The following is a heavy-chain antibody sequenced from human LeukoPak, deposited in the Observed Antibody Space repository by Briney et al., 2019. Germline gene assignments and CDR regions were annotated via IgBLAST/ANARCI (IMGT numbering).Heavy chain of an antibody. J-gene: IGHJ4*02. Sequence: SETLSLTCTVSGGSISSGSYYWSWIRQPAGKGLEWIGRIYTSGSTNYNPSLKSRVTISVDTSKNQFSLKLSSVTAADTAVYYCARDFWSSSSGYWGQGTLVTVSS. CDR2: IYTSGST. D-gene: IGHD6-6*01. CDR3: ARDFWSSSSGY. V-gene: IGHV4-61*02. CDR1: GGSISSGSYY.